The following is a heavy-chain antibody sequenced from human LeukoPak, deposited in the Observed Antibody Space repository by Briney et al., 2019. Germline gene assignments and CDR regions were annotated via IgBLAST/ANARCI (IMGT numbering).Heavy chain of an antibody. V-gene: IGHV3-23*01. D-gene: IGHD3-22*01. J-gene: IGHJ4*02. CDR1: GFTFSSYA. Sequence: GGSLRLSCAASGFTFSSYAMSWVRQAPGKGLEWVSGISGSGGSTYYADSVKGRFTISRDNSKNTLYLQMNSLRAEDTAVYYCAKGRVTVVITGIDYLGQGTLVTVSS. CDR2: ISGSGGST. CDR3: AKGRVTVVITGIDY.